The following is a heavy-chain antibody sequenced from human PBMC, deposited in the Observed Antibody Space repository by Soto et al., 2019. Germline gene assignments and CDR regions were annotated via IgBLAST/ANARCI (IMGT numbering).Heavy chain of an antibody. J-gene: IGHJ4*02. Sequence: QVQLQESGPGLVKPSQTLSLTCTVSGGSISSSGYYWSWIRQHPGKGLEWIGYIYYSGSTYYNPSLKSRVTISVDTSKNQFSLKLSSVTAADTAVYYCARGVWCSGGSCPDYWGQGTLVTVSS. CDR1: GGSISSSGYY. D-gene: IGHD2-15*01. CDR2: IYYSGST. CDR3: ARGVWCSGGSCPDY. V-gene: IGHV4-31*03.